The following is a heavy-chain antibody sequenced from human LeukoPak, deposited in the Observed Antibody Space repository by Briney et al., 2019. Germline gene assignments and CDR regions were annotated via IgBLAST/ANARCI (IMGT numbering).Heavy chain of an antibody. CDR3: ARDRSFSGWFDH. V-gene: IGHV4-59*01. Sequence: SDTLSLTCTVSAGSISSYYWSWIRQPPGKGLEWIGYIYYSGSTNYNPSLKSRVTISVDTSKNQFSLKLSSVTAADTAVYYCARDRSFSGWFDHWGQGTLVTVSS. CDR1: AGSISSYY. CDR2: IYYSGST. J-gene: IGHJ5*02.